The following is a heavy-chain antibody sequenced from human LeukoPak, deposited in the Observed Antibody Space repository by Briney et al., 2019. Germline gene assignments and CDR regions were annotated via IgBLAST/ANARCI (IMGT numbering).Heavy chain of an antibody. V-gene: IGHV4-59*01. D-gene: IGHD2-21*02. CDR3: ARGTATDWYFGL. J-gene: IGHJ2*01. CDR1: GGSISSYY. Sequence: PSETLSLTCIVSGGSISSYYWSRIRQPPGKGLEWIGYIYYSGSTSYSPSLKSRVTISVDTSKNQFSLKLSSVTAADTAVYYCARGTATDWYFGLWGRGTLVTVSS. CDR2: IYYSGST.